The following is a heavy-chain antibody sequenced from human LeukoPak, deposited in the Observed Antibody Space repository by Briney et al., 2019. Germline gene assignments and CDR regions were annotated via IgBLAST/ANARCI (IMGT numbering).Heavy chain of an antibody. Sequence: GGSLRLSCAASGFTLSTDHMSWVRQAPGKGLEWVAVSYNSGSRHYAESVKGRFTISRDNSKNTLYLQMNSLRAEDTAVYYCAKDQYYYDSSGYYGWGQGTLVTVSS. J-gene: IGHJ4*02. D-gene: IGHD3-22*01. CDR3: AKDQYYYDSSGYYG. V-gene: IGHV3-53*01. CDR1: GFTLSTDH. CDR2: SYNSGSR.